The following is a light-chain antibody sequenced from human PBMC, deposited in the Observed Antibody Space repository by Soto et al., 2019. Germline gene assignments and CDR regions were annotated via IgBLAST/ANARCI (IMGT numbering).Light chain of an antibody. CDR1: QSISSY. V-gene: IGKV1-39*01. CDR3: QQSYSTSPT. CDR2: AAS. Sequence: DIQMTQNPSSLSASVGDRVTITCRSSQSISSYLNWYQQKPGKAPKLLIYAASSLQSGVPSRFSGSGSGTDFSLTISSLQPEDFATYYCQQSYSTSPTFGQGTRLEIK. J-gene: IGKJ5*01.